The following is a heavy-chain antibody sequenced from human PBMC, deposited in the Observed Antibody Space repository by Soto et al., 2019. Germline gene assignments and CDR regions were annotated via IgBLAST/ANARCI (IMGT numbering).Heavy chain of an antibody. D-gene: IGHD2-2*01. CDR2: IYHSGST. Sequence: AETLSLTCNVPGDSIRSNNWCNWVCQPPGNVLEWIGDIYHSGSTNYNPSLSSRVIISVDTSNYQFSLRLSSVTAADTAIYYCARLGGYCSSTSCYGYYAMDVWGQGTTVT. CDR3: ARLGGYCSSTSCYGYYAMDV. V-gene: IGHV4-4*02. J-gene: IGHJ6*02. CDR1: GDSIRSNNW.